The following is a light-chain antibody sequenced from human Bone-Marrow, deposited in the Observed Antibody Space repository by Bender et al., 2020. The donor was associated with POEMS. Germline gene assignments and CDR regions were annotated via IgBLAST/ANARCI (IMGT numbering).Light chain of an antibody. J-gene: IGLJ3*02. V-gene: IGLV2-14*01. CDR3: SSYTSSDTQV. Sequence: QSALTQPASVSGSPGQSITISCTGTISDIGGYNCVSWYQQHPGKVPKLMIYDVVYRPSGVSNRFSGSKSGNTASLTISGLQAEDEADYYCSSYTSSDTQVFGGGTKLTVL. CDR1: ISDIGGYNC. CDR2: DVV.